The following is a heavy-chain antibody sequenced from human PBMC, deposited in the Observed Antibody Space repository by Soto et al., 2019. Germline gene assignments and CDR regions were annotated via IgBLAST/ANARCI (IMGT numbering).Heavy chain of an antibody. Sequence: QVQLVQSGPEVKKPGSSVKVSCKASGGTFRTYAVSWVRRAPGHGLEWLGGIIPAHDTPNYAPRFEGRVTIIADESTNRTYMELKSLTSDDTAVYYCSRDRRDSNMRNENYFYGMDVWGQGTTVTVSS. J-gene: IGHJ6*02. D-gene: IGHD1-1*01. CDR1: GGTFRTYA. V-gene: IGHV1-69*19. CDR3: SRDRRDSNMRNENYFYGMDV. CDR2: IIPAHDTP.